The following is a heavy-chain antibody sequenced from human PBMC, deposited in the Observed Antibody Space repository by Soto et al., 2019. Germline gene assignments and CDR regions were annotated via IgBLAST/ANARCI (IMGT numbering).Heavy chain of an antibody. Sequence: EVQLVESGGGLVQPGGSLRLSCAASGFTFSSYSMNWVRQAPGKGLEWVSYISSSSSTIYYADSVKGRFTISRDNAKNSLSLQMNSLRAEDTAVYYCAKTFRNYDFWSGSFDYWGQGTLVTVSS. J-gene: IGHJ4*02. V-gene: IGHV3-48*01. CDR3: AKTFRNYDFWSGSFDY. D-gene: IGHD3-3*01. CDR1: GFTFSSYS. CDR2: ISSSSSTI.